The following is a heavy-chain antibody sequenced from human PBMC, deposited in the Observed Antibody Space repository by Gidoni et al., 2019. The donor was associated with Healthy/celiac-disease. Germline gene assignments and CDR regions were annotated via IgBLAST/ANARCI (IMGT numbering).Heavy chain of an antibody. J-gene: IGHJ6*02. CDR3: ARAGVYCSGGSCYDKGYYGMDV. Sequence: EVQLLESGGGLVQPGGSLRLSCAAAGFTFSSYAMSWVSQAPGKGLEGVSAISGSGGSTYYADSVKGRFTISRDNYKNTLYLQMNSLRAEDTAVYYCARAGVYCSGGSCYDKGYYGMDVWGQGTTVTVSS. CDR2: ISGSGGST. D-gene: IGHD2-15*01. V-gene: IGHV3-23*01. CDR1: GFTFSSYA.